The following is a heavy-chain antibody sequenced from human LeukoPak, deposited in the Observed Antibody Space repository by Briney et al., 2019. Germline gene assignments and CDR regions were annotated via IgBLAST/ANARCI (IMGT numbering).Heavy chain of an antibody. J-gene: IGHJ4*02. CDR3: GRKSPAGYFNFDY. Sequence: PSETLSLTCSVSGGSISTYYWHWIRQPPGKGLEWIGYIYNTGTTNYNPSLKSRVTISVDTSKNQFSLNLRSVNAADTAVYYCGRKSPAGYFNFDYWGQGTLVAVSS. D-gene: IGHD2/OR15-2a*01. V-gene: IGHV4-59*01. CDR2: IYNTGTT. CDR1: GGSISTYY.